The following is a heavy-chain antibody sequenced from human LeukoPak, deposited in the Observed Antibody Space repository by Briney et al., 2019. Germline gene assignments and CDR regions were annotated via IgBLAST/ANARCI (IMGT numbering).Heavy chain of an antibody. CDR2: IWYDGSSK. CDR1: GFTFSNYG. CDR3: ARHSGTNYYHYGMDG. Sequence: GGSLRLSCAASGFTFSNYGMHWVRQAPGKGLEWVAVIWYDGSSKYYADSVKGRFTISRDNSKNTLYLQMNSLRAEDTAVYFCARHSGTNYYHYGMDGWGKGPRSPSRQ. D-gene: IGHD1-26*01. J-gene: IGHJ6*01. V-gene: IGHV3-33*01.